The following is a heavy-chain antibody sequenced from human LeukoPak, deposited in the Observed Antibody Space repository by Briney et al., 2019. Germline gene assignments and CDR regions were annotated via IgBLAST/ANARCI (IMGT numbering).Heavy chain of an antibody. CDR1: AGSISSSSYY. CDR2: IYYSGST. V-gene: IGHV4-39*01. Sequence: SETLSLTCSVSAGSISSSSYYWGWIRQAPGKGLEWIGSIYYSGSTYYNPSLKSRVTLSVDTSKNQFSLKLSSVTAADTAVYYCASAGTSSRSWFTFDYWGQGILVTVSS. D-gene: IGHD6-13*01. CDR3: ASAGTSSRSWFTFDY. J-gene: IGHJ4*02.